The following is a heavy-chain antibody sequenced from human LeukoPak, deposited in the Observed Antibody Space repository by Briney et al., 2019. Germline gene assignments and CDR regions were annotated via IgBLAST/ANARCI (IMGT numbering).Heavy chain of an antibody. Sequence: GGSLRLSCAASGFTFDDYGMSWVRQAPGKGLEWVSSIKWNGGSTGYADSVKGRFTISRDNAKNTLYLQMNSLRAEDTAVYYCAKDRAGIAVARVFDYWGQGTLVTVSS. CDR3: AKDRAGIAVARVFDY. D-gene: IGHD6-19*01. CDR1: GFTFDDYG. V-gene: IGHV3-20*04. CDR2: IKWNGGST. J-gene: IGHJ4*02.